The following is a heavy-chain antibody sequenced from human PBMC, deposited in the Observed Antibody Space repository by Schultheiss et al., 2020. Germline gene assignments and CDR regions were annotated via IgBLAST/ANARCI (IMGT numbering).Heavy chain of an antibody. Sequence: SETLSLTCTVSGGSISSGDYYWSWIRQPAGKGLEWIGRIYTSGSTDYNPSLKSRVTMSVDTSKNQFSLKLSSVTAADTAVYYCARDGSAMDVWGQGTTVTVSS. V-gene: IGHV4-61*02. CDR3: ARDGSAMDV. CDR1: GGSISSGDYY. CDR2: IYTSGST. J-gene: IGHJ6*02.